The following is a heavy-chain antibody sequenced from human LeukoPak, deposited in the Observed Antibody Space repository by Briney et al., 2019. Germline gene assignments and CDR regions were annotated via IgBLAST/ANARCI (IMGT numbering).Heavy chain of an antibody. D-gene: IGHD3-10*01. CDR2: IKPDGSEK. CDR3: ARDLPRWFGELLGDY. V-gene: IGHV3-7*01. J-gene: IGHJ4*02. CDR1: GFTFSNYW. Sequence: GGSLRLSCAASGFTFSNYWMSWVRQAPEKGLEWVAKIKPDGSEKYYVDSVKGRFTISRDNSKNTLYLQMNSLRAEDTAVYYCARDLPRWFGELLGDYWGQGTLVTVSS.